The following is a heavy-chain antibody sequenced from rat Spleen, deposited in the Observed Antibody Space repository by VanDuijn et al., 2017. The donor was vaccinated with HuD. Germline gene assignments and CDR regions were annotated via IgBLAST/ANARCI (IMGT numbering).Heavy chain of an antibody. CDR2: ISTGVGNT. CDR1: GFTFSPFA. CDR3: AKDHTMGLRGYFDY. V-gene: IGHV5S23*01. Sequence: EVQLVESDGGLVQPGRSLKLSCAASGFTFSPFAMAWVRQAPKKGLEWIASISTGVGNTYYRDSVKGRFTISRDNAKSTLYLQMDSLRSEDTATYYCAKDHTMGLRGYFDYWGQGVMVTVSS. D-gene: IGHD1-7*01. J-gene: IGHJ2*01.